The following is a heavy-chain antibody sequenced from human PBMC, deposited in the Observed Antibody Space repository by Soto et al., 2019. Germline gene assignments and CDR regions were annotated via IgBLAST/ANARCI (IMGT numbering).Heavy chain of an antibody. CDR3: ARVAHAGWLQFS. V-gene: IGHV1-69*13. CDR1: GGTFSSYA. CDR2: IIPIFGTA. J-gene: IGHJ5*02. Sequence: GASVKVSCKASGGTFSSYAISWVRQAPGQGLEWMGGIIPIFGTANYAQKLQGRVTITADESTSTAYMELSSLRSEDTAVYYCARVAHAGWLQFSWGQGTLVTVSS. D-gene: IGHD5-12*01.